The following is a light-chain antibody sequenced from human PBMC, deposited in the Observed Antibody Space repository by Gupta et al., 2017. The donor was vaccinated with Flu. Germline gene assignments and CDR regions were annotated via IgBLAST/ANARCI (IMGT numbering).Light chain of an antibody. CDR3: SSYTSSSSPYV. V-gene: IGLV2-14*01. Sequence: ITISCTGTSSDVGGYNYVSWYQQHPGKAPKLMIYEVSNRPSGISNRFSGSKSGDTASLTISGLQAEDEADYYCSSYTSSSSPYVFGTGTKVTVL. J-gene: IGLJ1*01. CDR1: SSDVGGYNY. CDR2: EVS.